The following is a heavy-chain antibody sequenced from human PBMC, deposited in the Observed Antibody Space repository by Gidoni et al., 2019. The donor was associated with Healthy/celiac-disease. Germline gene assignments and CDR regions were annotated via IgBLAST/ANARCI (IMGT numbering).Heavy chain of an antibody. J-gene: IGHJ6*02. Sequence: EVQLLESGGGLVQPGGSLRLSCAASGFTFSSYAMSWVRQAPGKGLEWVSAISGSGGSTYYADSVKGRFTISRDNSKNTLYLQMNSLRAEDTAVYYCAKPTKKFRSYSNYRDYYYYGMDVWGQGTTVTVSS. V-gene: IGHV3-23*01. CDR1: GFTFSSYA. D-gene: IGHD4-4*01. CDR3: AKPTKKFRSYSNYRDYYYYGMDV. CDR2: ISGSGGST.